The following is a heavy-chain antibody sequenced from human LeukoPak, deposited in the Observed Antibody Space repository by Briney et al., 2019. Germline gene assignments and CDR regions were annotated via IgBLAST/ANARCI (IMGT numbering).Heavy chain of an antibody. CDR1: GFTFNNAW. Sequence: GGSLRLSCAASGFTFNNAWMTWVRQAPGKGLEWVGRIKSETAGGTADYAAAVKGRFTISRDDSKNTLYLQMNILTTDDTAVYYCATGAPRLLLFYWGQGTLVTVSS. D-gene: IGHD2-21*02. CDR2: IKSETAGGTA. J-gene: IGHJ4*02. CDR3: ATGAPRLLLFY. V-gene: IGHV3-15*01.